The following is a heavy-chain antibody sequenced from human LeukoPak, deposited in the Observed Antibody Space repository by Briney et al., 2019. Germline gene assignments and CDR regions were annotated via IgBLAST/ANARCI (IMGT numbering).Heavy chain of an antibody. Sequence: SETLSLTCAVSGYSISSGYYWGWIRQPPGKGLEWIGSIYHSGSTYYNPSLKSRVTISVDTSKNQFSLKLSSVTAADTAVYYCARDPYDFWSGYHSLYYMDVWGKGTTVTVSS. J-gene: IGHJ6*03. CDR1: GYSISSGYY. CDR2: IYHSGST. CDR3: ARDPYDFWSGYHSLYYMDV. V-gene: IGHV4-38-2*02. D-gene: IGHD3-3*01.